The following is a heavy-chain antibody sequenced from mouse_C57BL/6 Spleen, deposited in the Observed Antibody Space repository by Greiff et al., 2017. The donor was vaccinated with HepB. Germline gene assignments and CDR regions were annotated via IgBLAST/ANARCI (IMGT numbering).Heavy chain of an antibody. D-gene: IGHD1-1*01. V-gene: IGHV5-17*01. J-gene: IGHJ1*03. CDR1: GFTFSDYG. CDR2: ISSGSSTI. CDR3: ARCYYGSSPLTEYFDV. Sequence: EVQRVESGGGLVKPGGSLKLSCAASGFTFSDYGMHWVRQAPEKGLEWVAYISSGSSTIYYADTVKGRFTISRDNAKNTLFLQMTSLRSEDTAMYYCARCYYGSSPLTEYFDVWGTGTTVTVSS.